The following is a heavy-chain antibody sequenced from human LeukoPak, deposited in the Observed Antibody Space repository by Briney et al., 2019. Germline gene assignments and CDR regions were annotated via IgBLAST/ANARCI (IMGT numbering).Heavy chain of an antibody. Sequence: GASVKVSCKASGYSFTGYYIHWVRQAPGQGLEWMGWINPNSGATKYAQKFQGRVTMTRDTSINTVYMELSRLKSDDTAVYYCARESALPLAHDALDMWGQGTRVTVSS. CDR3: ARESALPLAHDALDM. J-gene: IGHJ3*02. CDR1: GYSFTGYY. V-gene: IGHV1-2*02. D-gene: IGHD6-6*01. CDR2: INPNSGAT.